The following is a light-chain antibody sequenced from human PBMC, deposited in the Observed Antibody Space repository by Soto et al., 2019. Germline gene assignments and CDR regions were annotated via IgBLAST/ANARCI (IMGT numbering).Light chain of an antibody. V-gene: IGKV3-20*01. CDR1: QSVSNNY. Sequence: EIVFTQSPCTLSLSPGERATLSCRASQSVSNNYLAWYQQKPGQAPRLLIYGASNRATGIPDRFSGSGSGTDFTLTISRLEPEDFAVYYCQQYGRSPFTFGPGTKVDIK. J-gene: IGKJ3*01. CDR2: GAS. CDR3: QQYGRSPFT.